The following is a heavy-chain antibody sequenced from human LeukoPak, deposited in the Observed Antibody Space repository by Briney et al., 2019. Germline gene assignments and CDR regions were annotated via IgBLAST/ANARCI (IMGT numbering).Heavy chain of an antibody. CDR1: GFTFSSYA. J-gene: IGHJ4*02. CDR3: AKPPNYYDSSGTKDY. D-gene: IGHD3-22*01. Sequence: PGGSLRLSCAASGFTFSSYAMSWVRQAPGKGLEWVSAISGSGGSTYYADSVKGRFTISRDNSKNTLYLQMNSLRAEDTAVYYCAKPPNYYDSSGTKDYWGQGTLVTVSS. V-gene: IGHV3-23*01. CDR2: ISGSGGST.